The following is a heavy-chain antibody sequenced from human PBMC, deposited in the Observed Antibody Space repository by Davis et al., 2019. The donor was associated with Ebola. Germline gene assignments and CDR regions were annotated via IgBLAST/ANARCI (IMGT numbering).Heavy chain of an antibody. J-gene: IGHJ3*02. Sequence: PGGSLRLSCAASGFTFDDYAMHWVRQAPGKGLEWVSGISWNSGSIGYADSVKGRFTISRDNAKNTLYLQMNSLRAEDTAVYYCASKSLWLVGDAFDIWGQGTMVTVSS. V-gene: IGHV3-9*01. CDR2: ISWNSGSI. D-gene: IGHD6-19*01. CDR3: ASKSLWLVGDAFDI. CDR1: GFTFDDYA.